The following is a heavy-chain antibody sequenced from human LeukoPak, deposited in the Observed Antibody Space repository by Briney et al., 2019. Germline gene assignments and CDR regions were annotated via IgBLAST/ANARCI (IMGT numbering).Heavy chain of an antibody. D-gene: IGHD3-10*01. Sequence: GGSLRLSCTASGFTFSSYAMSWVRQAPGKGLEWVSTISGSGGSTYYADSVKGRFTISRDNSKNTLYLQMNSLKTEDTAVYYCTTVSDYVWFGELLDYWGQGTLVTVSS. CDR1: GFTFSSYA. J-gene: IGHJ4*02. V-gene: IGHV3-23*01. CDR2: ISGSGGST. CDR3: TTVSDYVWFGELLDY.